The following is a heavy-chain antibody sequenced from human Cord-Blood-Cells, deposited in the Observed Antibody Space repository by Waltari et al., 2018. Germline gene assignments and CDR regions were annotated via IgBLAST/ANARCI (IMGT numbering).Heavy chain of an antibody. CDR2: IYSGGST. Sequence: EVQLVESGGGLIQPGGSLRLSCAASGFTVSSNYMSWVRQAPGKGLEWVLVIYSGGSTYYADSVKGRFTISRDNSKNTLYLQMNSLRAEDTAVYYCARLDVVATTGFDYWGQGTLVTVSS. J-gene: IGHJ4*02. D-gene: IGHD5-12*01. V-gene: IGHV3-53*01. CDR3: ARLDVVATTGFDY. CDR1: GFTVSSNY.